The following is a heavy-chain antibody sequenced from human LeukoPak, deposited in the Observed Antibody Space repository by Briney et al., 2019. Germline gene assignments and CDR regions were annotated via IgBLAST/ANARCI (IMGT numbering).Heavy chain of an antibody. CDR3: ARENSYCSSTSCYLDRFDP. D-gene: IGHD2-2*01. J-gene: IGHJ5*02. Sequence: KSSETLSLTCTVPGGSISSGIYYWSWIRQPPGKGLEWIGYIYYSGSTYYNPSLKSRVTISLDTSKTQFSLKLSSVTAADTAVYYCARENSYCSSTSCYLDRFDPWGQGTLVTVSS. V-gene: IGHV4-30-4*01. CDR1: GGSISSGIYY. CDR2: IYYSGST.